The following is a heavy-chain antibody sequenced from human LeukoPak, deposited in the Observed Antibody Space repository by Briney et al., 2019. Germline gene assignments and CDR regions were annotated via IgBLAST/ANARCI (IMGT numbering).Heavy chain of an antibody. Sequence: GASVKVSCKASGYTFTGYYMHWVRQAPGQALEWMGWINPNSGGTNYAQNFQGRVTMTRDTSISTAYMELSRLRSDDTTVYYCERDKSWDYWGQGTLVTVSS. CDR2: INPNSGGT. J-gene: IGHJ4*02. CDR3: ERDKSWDY. CDR1: GYTFTGYY. V-gene: IGHV1-2*02.